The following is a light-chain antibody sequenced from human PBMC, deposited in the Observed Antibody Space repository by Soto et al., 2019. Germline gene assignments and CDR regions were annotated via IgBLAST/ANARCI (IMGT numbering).Light chain of an antibody. J-gene: IGLJ2*01. Sequence: QAVVTQPPSASGTPGQRVTISCSGSNSNIGGKAVTWYQQIPGTAPKVVIHSDDQRPSGVPDRFSGSKSGNSASLAISAVQSEDEADYFCASWDDSLTLVFGGGTKVTVL. CDR1: NSNIGGKA. V-gene: IGLV1-44*01. CDR3: ASWDDSLTLV. CDR2: SDD.